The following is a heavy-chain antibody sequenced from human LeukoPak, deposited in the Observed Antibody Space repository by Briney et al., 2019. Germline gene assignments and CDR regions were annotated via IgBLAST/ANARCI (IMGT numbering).Heavy chain of an antibody. CDR1: GFTFSSYS. V-gene: IGHV3-21*01. Sequence: GGSLRLSCAASGFTFSSYSMNWVRHAPGKGLEWVSSISSSSTYIYYADSVKGRFTVSRDKAKNSLSVQMNSLRTEDTAVYYCARGIPVSGLVDYWGQGTLVTVSS. D-gene: IGHD6-19*01. J-gene: IGHJ4*02. CDR3: ARGIPVSGLVDY. CDR2: ISSSSTYI.